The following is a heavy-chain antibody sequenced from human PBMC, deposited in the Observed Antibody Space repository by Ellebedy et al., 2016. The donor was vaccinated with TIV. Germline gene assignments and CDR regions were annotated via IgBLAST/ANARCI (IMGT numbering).Heavy chain of an antibody. J-gene: IGHJ3*02. CDR2: IYSGGST. CDR1: GFTVSSNY. V-gene: IGHV3-53*01. Sequence: GESLKISCAASGFTVSSNYMNWVRQAPGKGLEWVSFIYSGGSTFYADSVRGRFTISRDNSKDTLYLQMNSLRADDTAIYYCARAEITRAFDIWGQGTMVTVS. CDR3: ARAEITRAFDI. D-gene: IGHD3-16*01.